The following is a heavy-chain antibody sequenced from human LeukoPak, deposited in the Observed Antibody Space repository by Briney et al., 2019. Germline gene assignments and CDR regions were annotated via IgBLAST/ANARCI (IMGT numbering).Heavy chain of an antibody. V-gene: IGHV3-66*01. CDR3: ARDPPAVLIDTYG. D-gene: IGHD2-8*01. CDR1: GFIVTNNY. Sequence: GGSLRLSCTASGFIVTNNYINWVRQAPGKGLEWVSLVYSGGSTYYADSMKGRFTISRDNSKNMVYLQMNSLRAEDTAMYYCARDPPAVLIDTYGWGQGTLVTVSS. CDR2: VYSGGST. J-gene: IGHJ4*02.